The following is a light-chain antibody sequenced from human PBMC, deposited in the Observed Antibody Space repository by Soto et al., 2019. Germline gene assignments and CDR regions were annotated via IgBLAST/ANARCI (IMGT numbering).Light chain of an antibody. Sequence: QAVVTQPPSVSGAPGQRVTISCTGSSSNIGAGYDVHWYQQLPGTAPKPLIFGNTNRPSGVPDRFSGSKSGTSASLAITGLQAEDEADYYCQSYDTSLSSMVFGGGTKVTVL. J-gene: IGLJ2*01. CDR3: QSYDTSLSSMV. V-gene: IGLV1-40*01. CDR2: GNT. CDR1: SSNIGAGYD.